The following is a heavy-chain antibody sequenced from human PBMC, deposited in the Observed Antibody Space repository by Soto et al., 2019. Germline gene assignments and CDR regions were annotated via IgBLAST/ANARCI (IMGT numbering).Heavy chain of an antibody. J-gene: IGHJ6*02. D-gene: IGHD2-21*02. CDR1: GFSLNTGGLG. CDR3: VHSRCGGDCLQSYSSHYYYGMDV. Sequence: QITLKESGPTLVKPTQTLTLTCTFSGFSLNTGGLGVGWIRQPPGKALEWLALIYWDNDKRYSPSLKSRLTITKDTYKNQVVLTMTNMDPVDAATYYCVHSRCGGDCLQSYSSHYYYGMDVWGQGTTVTVSS. V-gene: IGHV2-5*02. CDR2: IYWDNDK.